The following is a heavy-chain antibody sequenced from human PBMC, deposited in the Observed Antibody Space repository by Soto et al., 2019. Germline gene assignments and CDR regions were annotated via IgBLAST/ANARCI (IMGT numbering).Heavy chain of an antibody. CDR1: GYTFTSYF. V-gene: IGHV1-46*03. J-gene: IGHJ6*02. CDR3: ARDKLKGPLYSSSWSAYYYYYYYGVDV. Sequence: ASVKVSCKASGYTFTSYFMHWVRQAPGQGLEWMGIINPSGGSTSYAQKFQGRVTMTRDTSTSTVYMELSSLRSEDTAVYYCARDKLKGPLYSSSWSAYYYYYYYGVDVWGQGTTVTVSS. D-gene: IGHD6-13*01. CDR2: INPSGGST.